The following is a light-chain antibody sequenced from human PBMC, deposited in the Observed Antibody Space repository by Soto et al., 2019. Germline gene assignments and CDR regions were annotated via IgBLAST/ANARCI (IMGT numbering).Light chain of an antibody. J-gene: IGKJ1*01. CDR3: RQYDSSPWT. V-gene: IGKV3-20*01. CDR2: GAS. CDR1: QSVSSSF. Sequence: EIGLTQSPGTLSLSPGERATLSCRASQSVSSSFLAWYQQKPGQAPRPLIYGASSRATGIPDRFSGSGSGTDFTLIISGLEPEDFAVYYCRQYDSSPWTFGQGTKVEIK.